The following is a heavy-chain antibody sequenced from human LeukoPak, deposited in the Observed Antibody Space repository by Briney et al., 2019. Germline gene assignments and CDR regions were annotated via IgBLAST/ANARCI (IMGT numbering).Heavy chain of an antibody. V-gene: IGHV3-49*04. CDR2: IRSKTHGGTT. D-gene: IGHD5-24*01. CDR1: GFTFGDYA. CDR3: TRTGYIGT. J-gene: IGHJ4*02. Sequence: PGGSLRLSCIASGFTFGDYAMSWVRQAPGKGLEWVGFIRSKTHGGTTEYVASVKGRFSISRDDSKSIAYLQMNSLKTEDTAVYYCTRTGYIGTGGQGTLVTVSS.